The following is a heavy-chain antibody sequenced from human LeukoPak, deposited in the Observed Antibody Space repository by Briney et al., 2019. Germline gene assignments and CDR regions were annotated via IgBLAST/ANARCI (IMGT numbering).Heavy chain of an antibody. Sequence: SETLSLTYTVSGGSISSYYWSWIRQPPGKGLDWIGSIYHSGSTYYNPSLKSRVTISVDTSKNQFSLKLSSVTAADTAVYYCARNYCSSTSCYFGVWGQGTLVTVSS. V-gene: IGHV4-59*08. CDR3: ARNYCSSTSCYFGV. J-gene: IGHJ4*02. D-gene: IGHD2-2*01. CDR1: GGSISSYY. CDR2: IYHSGST.